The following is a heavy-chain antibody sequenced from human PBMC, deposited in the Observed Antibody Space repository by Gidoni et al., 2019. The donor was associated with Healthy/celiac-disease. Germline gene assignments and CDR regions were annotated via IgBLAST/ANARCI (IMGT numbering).Heavy chain of an antibody. CDR2: IYSGGST. CDR3: ARDCSSTSCYPYYYYGMDV. Sequence: EVQLVESGGGLVQTVGSLRLSCAASGFTVSSNYMSWVRQAPGKGLEWVAVIYSGGSTYDADAVKGRFTISRDNSKNTLYLKMNSLRAEDTALYYCARDCSSTSCYPYYYYGMDVWGQGTTVTVSS. J-gene: IGHJ6*01. D-gene: IGHD2-2*01. CDR1: GFTVSSNY. V-gene: IGHV3-66*01.